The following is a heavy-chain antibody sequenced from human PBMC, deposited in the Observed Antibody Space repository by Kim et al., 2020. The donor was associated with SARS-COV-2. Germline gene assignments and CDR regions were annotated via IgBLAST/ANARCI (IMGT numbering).Heavy chain of an antibody. Sequence: TYYPGSVKGRCTISRENAKNSLYLQMNSLRAGDTAVYYCARGTKQGAFDYWGQGTLVTVSS. CDR2: T. CDR3: ARGTKQGAFDY. D-gene: IGHD2-8*01. V-gene: IGHV3-13*01. J-gene: IGHJ4*02.